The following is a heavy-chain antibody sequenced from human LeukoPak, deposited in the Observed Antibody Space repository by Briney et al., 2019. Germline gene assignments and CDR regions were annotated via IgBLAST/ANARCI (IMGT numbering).Heavy chain of an antibody. CDR2: IWHDGSNK. CDR3: AKTSWYCSGGSCSNWFDP. CDR1: GFTFSTYV. V-gene: IGHV3-33*06. Sequence: GGSLRLSCAASGFTFSTYVIHWVRQAPGKGVEWVALIWHDGSNKYYGDSVKDRFTISRDNSKNTLYLQMNSLRAEGTALYYCAKTSWYCSGGSCSNWFDPWGQGTLVTVSS. D-gene: IGHD2-15*01. J-gene: IGHJ5*02.